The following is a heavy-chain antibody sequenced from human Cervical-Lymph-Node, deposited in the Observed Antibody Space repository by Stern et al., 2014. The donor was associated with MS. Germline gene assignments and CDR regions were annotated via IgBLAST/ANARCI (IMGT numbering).Heavy chain of an antibody. Sequence: QMQLVQSGPEVKRPGTSVRVSCKASGFTFVSSAMQWVRQARGQRLEWIGFLVVGRGDTRYAQKFHDRVTISRDMSTSTVNMELSSLRSDDTAVYYCAAEGEYIRSGIYHYTGMDVWGQGTTVTVSS. CDR2: LVVGRGDT. CDR3: AAEGEYIRSGIYHYTGMDV. D-gene: IGHD3-10*01. J-gene: IGHJ6*02. CDR1: GFTFVSSA. V-gene: IGHV1-58*02.